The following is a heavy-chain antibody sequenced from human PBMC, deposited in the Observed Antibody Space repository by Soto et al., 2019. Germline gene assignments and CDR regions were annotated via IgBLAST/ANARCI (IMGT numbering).Heavy chain of an antibody. CDR1: GDSISGGGYY. J-gene: IGHJ6*02. V-gene: IGHV4-31*03. CDR3: ARSGSGSYLQGGEACGMDV. CDR2: ISYSGST. D-gene: IGHD3-10*01. Sequence: SETLSLTCTVSGDSISGGGYYWSWIRQHPGKGLEWIGYISYSGSTYYNPSLKSGVTISVDTSKNQFSLKLTSVTAADTALYYCARSGSGSYLQGGEACGMDVWGQGTTVTVSS.